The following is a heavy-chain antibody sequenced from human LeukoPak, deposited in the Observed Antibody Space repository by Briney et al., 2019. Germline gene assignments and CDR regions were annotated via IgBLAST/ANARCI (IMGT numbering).Heavy chain of an antibody. CDR1: TFTFNIYG. D-gene: IGHD1-1*01. J-gene: IGHJ6*02. V-gene: IGHV3-30*02. CDR3: ANQFCTTLNYYYYYGMDV. Sequence: GGSLRLSCAASTFTFNIYGMHWVRQAPGKGLEWVAFIQYDGSNKFYADSVKGRFTISRDNSRNTLYLQMNSLRAEDTAVYYCANQFCTTLNYYYYYGMDVWGQGTTVTVSS. CDR2: IQYDGSNK.